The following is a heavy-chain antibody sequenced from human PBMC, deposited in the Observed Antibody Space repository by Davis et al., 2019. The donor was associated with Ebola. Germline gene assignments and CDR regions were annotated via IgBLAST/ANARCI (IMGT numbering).Heavy chain of an antibody. CDR1: GGSISSSSYY. Sequence: PSETLSLTCTVSGGSISSSSYYWGWIRQPPGKGLEWIGSIYYSGSTYYNPSLKSRVTISVDTSKNQFSLKLSSVTAADTAVYYCARPKIGYWSGSYRNFDYWGQGTLVTVSS. J-gene: IGHJ4*02. V-gene: IGHV4-39*01. D-gene: IGHD1-26*01. CDR3: ARPKIGYWSGSYRNFDY. CDR2: IYYSGST.